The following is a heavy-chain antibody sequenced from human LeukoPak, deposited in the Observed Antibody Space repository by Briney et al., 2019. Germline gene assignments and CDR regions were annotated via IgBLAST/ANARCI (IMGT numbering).Heavy chain of an antibody. Sequence: GASVKVPCKASGYRFISHYIHWVRQAPGQGPEWLGWMHAGNGNTRYPEKFEGRVTMTRDTSSNTAYMDLTSLRSDDTAVYYCAREGSYCVGGDCYSFDFWGQGTLVTVSS. V-gene: IGHV1-2*02. CDR2: MHAGNGNT. D-gene: IGHD2-21*02. CDR1: GYRFISHY. CDR3: AREGSYCVGGDCYSFDF. J-gene: IGHJ4*02.